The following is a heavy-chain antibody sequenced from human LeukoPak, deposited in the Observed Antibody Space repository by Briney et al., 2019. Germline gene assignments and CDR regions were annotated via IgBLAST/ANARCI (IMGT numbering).Heavy chain of an antibody. CDR3: ERGHGGYYYDSSGYYLFG. CDR1: GYSISSGYY. D-gene: IGHD3-22*01. J-gene: IGHJ4*02. CDR2: INHSGST. Sequence: SETLSLTCTVSGYSISSGYYWGWIRQPPGKGLEWIGEINHSGSTNYNPSLKSRVTISVDTSKNQFSLKLSSVTAADTAVYYCERGHGGYYYDSSGYYLFGWGQGTLVTVSS. V-gene: IGHV4-38-2*02.